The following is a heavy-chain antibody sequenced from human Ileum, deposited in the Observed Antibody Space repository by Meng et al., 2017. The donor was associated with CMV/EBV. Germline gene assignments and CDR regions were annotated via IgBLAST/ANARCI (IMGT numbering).Heavy chain of an antibody. CDR3: AREVAGRLDP. CDR2: MNPNTLNT. J-gene: IGHJ5*02. Sequence: KGSCKASGYFFLSYDINWVRQATGQGLEWMGWMNPNTLNTAYAQRFEGRVAMTTNISLNTVYMELSRLRSEDTAVYYCAREVAGRLDPWGLGTLVTVSS. CDR1: GYFFLSYD. V-gene: IGHV1-8*01.